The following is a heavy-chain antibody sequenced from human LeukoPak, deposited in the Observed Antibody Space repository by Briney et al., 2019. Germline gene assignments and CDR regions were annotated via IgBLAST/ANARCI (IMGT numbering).Heavy chain of an antibody. D-gene: IGHD5-12*01. CDR1: GDAISRYY. V-gene: IGHV4-4*09. Sequence: SETLSLTCTVSGDAISRYYWSWIRQPPGEGLVWIGYISASGDTNYNPSLKNRVTLSIDTSKSQVSLRLNSVTAADTAVYYCATLGLATTVWGQGTLVTVSS. CDR3: ATLGLATTV. CDR2: ISASGDT. J-gene: IGHJ4*02.